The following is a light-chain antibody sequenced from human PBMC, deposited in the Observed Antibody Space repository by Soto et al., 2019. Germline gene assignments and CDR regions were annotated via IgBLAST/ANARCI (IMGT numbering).Light chain of an antibody. Sequence: QSALTQPPSASGSLGQSVTISCTGTASDVGVYNYVSWYQQHPGKAPKLMIYEVTKRPSGAPDRFSGSKSGNTASLTVSGLQAEDEADYYCSSYAGSSTLYVFGTGTKVTVL. CDR3: SSYAGSSTLYV. V-gene: IGLV2-8*01. CDR1: ASDVGVYNY. CDR2: EVT. J-gene: IGLJ1*01.